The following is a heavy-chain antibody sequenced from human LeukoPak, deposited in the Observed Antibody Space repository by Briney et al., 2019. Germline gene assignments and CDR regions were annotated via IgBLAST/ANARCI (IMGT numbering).Heavy chain of an antibody. J-gene: IGHJ4*02. CDR2: IYTSGST. CDR1: GGSISIGSYY. D-gene: IGHD5-12*01. Sequence: SETLSLTCTVSGGSISIGSYYWSWIRQPAGKGLEWIGRIYTSGSTNYNPSLKSRVTISVDTSKNQFSLKLSSVTAADTAVYYCARVRATPSPAYFDYWGQGTLVTVSS. V-gene: IGHV4-61*02. CDR3: ARVRATPSPAYFDY.